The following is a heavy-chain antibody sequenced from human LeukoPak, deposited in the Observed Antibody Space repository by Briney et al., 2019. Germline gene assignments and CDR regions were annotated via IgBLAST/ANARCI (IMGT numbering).Heavy chain of an antibody. CDR2: INPNSGGT. V-gene: IGHV1-2*02. CDR3: ARDDWAAAGDAFDI. D-gene: IGHD6-13*01. CDR1: GYTFTGYY. J-gene: IGHJ3*02. Sequence: ASVKVSCKASGYTFTGYYMHWVRQAPGQGLEWMGWINPNSGGTNYAQKFQGRVTMTRDTSISTAYMELSRLRSDDTAVYYCARDDWAAAGDAFDIWGQGTMVTVSS.